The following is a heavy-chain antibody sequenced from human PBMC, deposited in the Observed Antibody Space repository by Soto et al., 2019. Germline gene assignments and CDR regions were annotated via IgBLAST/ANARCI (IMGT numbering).Heavy chain of an antibody. J-gene: IGHJ6*02. CDR1: VFSLSTSGVG. Sequence: QITLKASGPTLVKPTQTLTLTCSFSVFSLSTSGVGVGWMRQPPRTAPEWLGIIYWNVDKGYSPSLKTRVTSTKDTSRNHVVLIMSSVESDYTATYYWAHDTSLWRWLPYVWGQGTTVTAPS. CDR2: IYWNVDK. V-gene: IGHV2-5*01. D-gene: IGHD2-21*01. CDR3: AHDTSLWRWLPYV.